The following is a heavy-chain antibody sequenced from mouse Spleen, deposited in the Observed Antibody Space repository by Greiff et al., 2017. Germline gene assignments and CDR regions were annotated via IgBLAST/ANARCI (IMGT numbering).Heavy chain of an antibody. J-gene: IGHJ1*01. CDR3: ARRRYDYDWYFDV. V-gene: IGHV5-6-2*01. Sequence: EVQLVESGGGLVKPGGSLKLSCAASGFTFSSYAMSWVRQTPEKRLEWVAAINSNGGSTYYPDTVKDRFTISRDNAKNTLYLQMSSLRSEDTALYYCARRRYDYDWYFDVWGAGTTVTVSS. CDR2: INSNGGST. D-gene: IGHD2-4*01. CDR1: GFTFSSYA.